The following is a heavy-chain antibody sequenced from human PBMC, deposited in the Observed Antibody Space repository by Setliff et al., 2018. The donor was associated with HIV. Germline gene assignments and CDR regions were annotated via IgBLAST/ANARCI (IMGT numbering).Heavy chain of an antibody. J-gene: IGHJ4*02. CDR3: AKATGLGAAGKIDS. D-gene: IGHD6-13*01. CDR1: GFTLSHYA. CDR2: IYYDGSSQ. V-gene: IGHV3-33*06. Sequence: PGGSLRLSCAVSGFTLSHYAMHWVRQSPGKGLECVALIYYDGSSQYYADSVKGRFTISRDNSKNTLYLQMDRLRAEDTALYYCAKATGLGAAGKIDSWGQGTLVTVSS.